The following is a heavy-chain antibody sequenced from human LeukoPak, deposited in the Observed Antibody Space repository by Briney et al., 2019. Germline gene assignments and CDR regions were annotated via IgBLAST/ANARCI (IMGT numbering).Heavy chain of an antibody. Sequence: SETLSLTCAVSGGSIGSYHWSWIRQTPGKGLEWIGHIHYTWNAKYNPSLKSRVTISLDRSNNQFSLRLSSVTAADTAVYYCARVASKGGMDVWGQGTTVTVS. V-gene: IGHV4-59*01. CDR2: IHYTWNA. D-gene: IGHD5/OR15-5a*01. J-gene: IGHJ6*02. CDR3: ARVASKGGMDV. CDR1: GGSIGSYH.